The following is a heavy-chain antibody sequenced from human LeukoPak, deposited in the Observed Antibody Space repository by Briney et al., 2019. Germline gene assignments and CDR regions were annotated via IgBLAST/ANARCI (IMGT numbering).Heavy chain of an antibody. CDR1: GYSISSGYY. D-gene: IGHD5-18*01. V-gene: IGHV4-61*01. CDR2: IYYSGST. Sequence: PSETLSLTCSVSGYSISSGYYWSWIRQPPGKGLEWIGYIYYSGSTNYNPSLKSRVTLSVDTSKNQFSLKLSSVTAADTAVYYCARGPWDTAMVYNYYYYYMDVWGKGTTVTISS. J-gene: IGHJ6*03. CDR3: ARGPWDTAMVYNYYYYYMDV.